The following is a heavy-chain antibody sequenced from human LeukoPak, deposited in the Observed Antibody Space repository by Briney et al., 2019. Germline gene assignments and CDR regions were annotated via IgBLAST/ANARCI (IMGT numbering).Heavy chain of an antibody. J-gene: IGHJ4*02. V-gene: IGHV3-33*01. Sequence: GGSLSLSWAASGFIFSSYGMHWVRQAPGKGLEWVAVIWNDGSNKYYADSVKGRFTISRDDSTNTLYLQMNSLRAEDTAVYYCARGGRDGSGSYFDYWGQGTLVTVSS. CDR2: IWNDGSNK. CDR1: GFIFSSYG. D-gene: IGHD3-10*01. CDR3: ARGGRDGSGSYFDY.